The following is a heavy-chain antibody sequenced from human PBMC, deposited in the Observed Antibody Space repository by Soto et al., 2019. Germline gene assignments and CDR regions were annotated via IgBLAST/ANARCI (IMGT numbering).Heavy chain of an antibody. J-gene: IGHJ6*04. V-gene: IGHV3-30-3*01. D-gene: IGHD3-16*02. CDR1: GFTFSSYA. CDR3: ARDSRLRLGAVSQAYYGLAV. Sequence: GGSLRLSCAASGFTFSSYAMHWVRQAPGKGLEWVAVISYDGSNKYYADSVKGRFTISRDNSKNTLYLQMNSLRAEDTAVYYCARDSRLRLGAVSQAYYGLAVRGERTTVTLPS. CDR2: ISYDGSNK.